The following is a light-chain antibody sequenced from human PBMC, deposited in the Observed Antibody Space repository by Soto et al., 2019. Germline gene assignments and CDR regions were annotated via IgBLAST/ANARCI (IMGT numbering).Light chain of an antibody. CDR2: DAS. V-gene: IGKV3-15*01. J-gene: IGKJ2*01. CDR1: QSVRRN. Sequence: EIVMTQSPATLSVSPGERATLSCRASQSVRRNLAWYQQKPGQPPRLRIYDASTRATGVPARFGGSGSGTEFTLTISGLQYEYCAVYYCQQYGDWPPDTFGQGTKVEI. CDR3: QQYGDWPPDT.